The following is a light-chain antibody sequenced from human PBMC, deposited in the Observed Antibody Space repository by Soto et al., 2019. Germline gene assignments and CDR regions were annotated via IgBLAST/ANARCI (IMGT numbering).Light chain of an antibody. J-gene: IGKJ1*01. CDR2: SAS. CDR1: QSISGTY. V-gene: IGKV3-20*01. Sequence: DTVLTQSPGTLSLTSGERATLSCRASQSISGTYLAWYQQKPGQSPRLLIYSASTSAPGIPDRFSGSGSGTDFTLTISRLEPEDFAVYYCQHYGSSPSTFGRGTKVEIK. CDR3: QHYGSSPST.